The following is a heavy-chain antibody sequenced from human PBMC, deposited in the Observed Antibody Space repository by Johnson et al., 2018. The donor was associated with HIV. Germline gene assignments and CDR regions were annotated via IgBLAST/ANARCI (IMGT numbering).Heavy chain of an antibody. CDR1: GFTVSSNY. CDR2: IYSDSST. D-gene: IGHD2-15*01. V-gene: IGHV3-66*01. J-gene: IGHJ3*02. Sequence: MLLVESGGGVVQPGRSLRLSCAASGFTVSSNYMSWVRQAPGKGLEWVSLIYSDSSTYYADSVKGKLTISRDNSKNTVYLQMNSLRAEDTAVYYCARGIGAAADPDAFEIWGQGTLVTVSS. CDR3: ARGIGAAADPDAFEI.